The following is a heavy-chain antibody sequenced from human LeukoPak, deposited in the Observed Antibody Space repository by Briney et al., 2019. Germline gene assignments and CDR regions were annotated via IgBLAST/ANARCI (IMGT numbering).Heavy chain of an antibody. V-gene: IGHV3-23*01. D-gene: IGHD3-22*01. J-gene: IGHJ4*02. Sequence: GGSLRLSCAASGFTFSDYYMDWVRQAPGKGLEWVSAISGSGGSTYYADSVKGRFTISRDNSKNTLYLQMNSLRAEDTAVYYCAKGRRYYYDSSGYYPFDYWGQGTLVTVSS. CDR1: GFTFSDYY. CDR3: AKGRRYYYDSSGYYPFDY. CDR2: ISGSGGST.